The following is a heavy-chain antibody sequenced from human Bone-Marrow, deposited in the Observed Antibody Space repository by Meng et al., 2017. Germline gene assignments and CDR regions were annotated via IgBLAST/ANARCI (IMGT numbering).Heavy chain of an antibody. CDR3: ARLVVVAAIDY. CDR1: GFTFSSYA. CDR2: ISYDGSNK. J-gene: IGHJ4*02. D-gene: IGHD2-15*01. Sequence: QLVEPGGGVGQPGSSLRLSFAASGFTFSSYAMHGVRQAPGKGLEWVAVISYDGSNKYYADSVKGRFTISRDNSKNTLYLQMNSLRAEDTAVYYCARLVVVAAIDYWGQGTLVTVSS. V-gene: IGHV3-30*01.